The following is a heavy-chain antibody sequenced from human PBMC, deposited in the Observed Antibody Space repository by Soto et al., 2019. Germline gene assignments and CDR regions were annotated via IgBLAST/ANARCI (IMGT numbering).Heavy chain of an antibody. CDR2: IYYSGST. V-gene: IGHV4-39*01. CDR3: AYQWAPPPSDYNLVLLRPFDY. J-gene: IGHJ4*02. D-gene: IGHD1-1*01. Sequence: QLQLQESGPGLVKPSETLSLTCTVSGGSISSSSYYWGWIRQPPGKGLEWIGSIYYSGSTYYNPSLKSRVTISVDTSKNQFSLKLSSVTAADTAVYYCAYQWAPPPSDYNLVLLRPFDYWGQGTLVTVSS. CDR1: GGSISSSSYY.